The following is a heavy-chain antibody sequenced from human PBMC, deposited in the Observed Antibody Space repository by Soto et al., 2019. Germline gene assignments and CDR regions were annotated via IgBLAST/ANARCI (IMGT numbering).Heavy chain of an antibody. CDR3: AKAMRCCSGGSCLTPPDAFDI. CDR1: GFTFSSYA. CDR2: ISGSGGST. Sequence: EVQLLESGGGLVQPGGSLRLSCAASGFTFSSYAMSWVRQAPGKGLEWVSAISGSGGSTYYADSVKGRFTISRDNSKNTLYLQMNSLRAEDTAVYYCAKAMRCCSGGSCLTPPDAFDIWGQGTMVTVSS. J-gene: IGHJ3*02. V-gene: IGHV3-23*01. D-gene: IGHD2-15*01.